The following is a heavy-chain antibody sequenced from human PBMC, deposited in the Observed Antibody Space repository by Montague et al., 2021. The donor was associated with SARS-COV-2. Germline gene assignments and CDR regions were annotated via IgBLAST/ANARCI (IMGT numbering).Heavy chain of an antibody. J-gene: IGHJ4*02. CDR2: IYTTGST. Sequence: TLSLTCTVSGDSITSDDSYWSWIRQPAGKDLEWIGRIYTTGSTNYTPSLKSRLTISLDTSKNQFSLKLSSVTAAATAVYYCARDDCRWDFDCWGQGTLVTVSS. D-gene: IGHD1-26*01. V-gene: IGHV4-61*02. CDR3: ARDDCRWDFDC. CDR1: GDSITSDDSY.